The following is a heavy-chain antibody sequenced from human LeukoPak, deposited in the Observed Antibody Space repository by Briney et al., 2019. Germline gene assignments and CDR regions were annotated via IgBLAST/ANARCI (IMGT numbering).Heavy chain of an antibody. CDR1: GYTFTSYA. J-gene: IGHJ4*02. CDR3: ARVRSGYGSGGPLGYFDY. D-gene: IGHD3-10*01. V-gene: IGHV1-3*01. CDR2: INAGNGNT. Sequence: GASVKVSCKASGYTFTSYAMHWVRQAPGQRLEWMGWINAGNGNTKYSQKFQGRVTITRDTSASTAYMELSSLRSEDTAVYYCARVRSGYGSGGPLGYFDYWGQGTLVTVSS.